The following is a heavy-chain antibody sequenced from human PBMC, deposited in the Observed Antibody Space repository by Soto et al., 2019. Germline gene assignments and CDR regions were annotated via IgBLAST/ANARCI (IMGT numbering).Heavy chain of an antibody. J-gene: IGHJ6*02. V-gene: IGHV4-30-4*01. D-gene: IGHD6-6*01. CDR2: IYYSGST. Sequence: SETLSLTCTVSGVSITGGDYYWSWIRQPPGKGLEWIGYIYYSGSTYYNPSLKSRVTISVDTSKNQFSLKLSSVTAADTAVYYCASYSSSPRSVGYYYYYGMDVWGQGTTVTVSS. CDR3: ASYSSSPRSVGYYYYYGMDV. CDR1: GVSITGGDYY.